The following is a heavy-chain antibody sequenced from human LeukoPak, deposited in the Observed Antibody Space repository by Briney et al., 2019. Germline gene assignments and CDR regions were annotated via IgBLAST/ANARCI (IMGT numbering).Heavy chain of an antibody. CDR2: ISSSSTI. CDR3: ARDMYSSSSDYFDY. D-gene: IGHD6-6*01. Sequence: GGSLRLSCAASGFTFSSYSMNWVRQAPGKGLEWVSYISSSSTIYYADSVKGRFTISRDNAKNSLYLQMNSLRAEDTAVYYCARDMYSSSSDYFDYWGQGTLVTVSS. J-gene: IGHJ4*02. V-gene: IGHV3-48*04. CDR1: GFTFSSYS.